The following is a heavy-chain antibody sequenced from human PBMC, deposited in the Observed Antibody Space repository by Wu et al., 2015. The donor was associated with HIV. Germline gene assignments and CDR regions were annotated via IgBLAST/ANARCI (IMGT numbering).Heavy chain of an antibody. CDR3: ARQRAYTSGWYIFDH. J-gene: IGHJ5*02. Sequence: QVQLVQSGTEVKKPGASVKVSCKASGYTFSSYDINWVRQATGQGLEWMGWMNPRSGNTGYAQKFQGRVTMTRDTSITTAEMEVSSLRSEDTAVYYCARQRAYTSGWYIFDHWGQGTRGHVSS. CDR1: GYTFSSYD. CDR2: MNPRSGNT. D-gene: IGHD6-19*01. V-gene: IGHV1-8*01.